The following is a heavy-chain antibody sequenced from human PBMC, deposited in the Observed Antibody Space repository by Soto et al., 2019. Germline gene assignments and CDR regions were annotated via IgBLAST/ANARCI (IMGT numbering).Heavy chain of an antibody. CDR2: INSDGSST. V-gene: IGHV3-74*01. D-gene: IGHD5-18*01. CDR1: GFTFSNNW. J-gene: IGHJ6*02. CDR3: ARDPNSYGYWFGLDV. Sequence: GGSLRLSCAASGFTFSNNWMHWVRQAPGKGPVWVSRINSDGSSTYYADSVKGRFTISRDNAKNTLYLQMNSLRAEDTAVYYCARDPNSYGYWFGLDVWGQGTTVTVSS.